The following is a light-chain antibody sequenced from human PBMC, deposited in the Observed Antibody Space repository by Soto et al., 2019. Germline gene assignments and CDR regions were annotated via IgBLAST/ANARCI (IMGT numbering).Light chain of an antibody. CDR2: AAS. CDR1: QGISTY. CDR3: QHSTTWT. J-gene: IGKJ1*01. V-gene: IGKV1-39*01. Sequence: DIQMTESPSSLSASVGDSVTITCRASQGISTYLNWYQQKPGKAPKLLIYAASSLQSGVPSRFSGSGSETDFTLTISSLQPEDFATYSCQHSTTWTFGQGTKVDIK.